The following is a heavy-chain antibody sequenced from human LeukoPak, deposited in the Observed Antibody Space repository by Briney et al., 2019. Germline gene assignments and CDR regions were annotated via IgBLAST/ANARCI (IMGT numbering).Heavy chain of an antibody. V-gene: IGHV4-39*02. CDR1: GGSISSSSYY. CDR2: IYYSGST. CDR3: ARDQYCSGGSCYWFDP. D-gene: IGHD2-15*01. J-gene: IGHJ5*02. Sequence: SETLSLTCTVSGGSISSSSYYWGWIRQPPGKGLEWIGSIYYSGSTYYNPSLKSRVTISVDTSKNQFSLKLSSVTAADTAVYYCARDQYCSGGSCYWFDPWGQGTLVTVSS.